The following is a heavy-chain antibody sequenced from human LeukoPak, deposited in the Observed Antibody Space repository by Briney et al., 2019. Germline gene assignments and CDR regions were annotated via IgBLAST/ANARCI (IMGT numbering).Heavy chain of an antibody. CDR1: GFTFSSYS. Sequence: GSPRLSCAASGFTFSSYSMNWVRQAPGKGLEWIGSIYHSGSTYYNPSLKSRVTISVDTSKNQFSLKLSSVTAADTAVYYCAREEFGGSYGYWGQGTLVTVPS. CDR2: IYHSGST. D-gene: IGHD1-26*01. V-gene: IGHV4-38-2*02. J-gene: IGHJ4*02. CDR3: AREEFGGSYGY.